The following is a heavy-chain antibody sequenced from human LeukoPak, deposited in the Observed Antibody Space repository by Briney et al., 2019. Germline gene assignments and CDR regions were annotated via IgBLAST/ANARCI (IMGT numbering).Heavy chain of an antibody. CDR3: ARTMVRGVMSMYYFDY. CDR1: GDTFSSYT. D-gene: IGHD3-10*01. CDR2: IIPILGIA. J-gene: IGHJ4*02. Sequence: SVKVSCKASGDTFSSYTISWVRQAPGQGLEWLGRIIPILGIANYAQKFQGRVTITADKSTSTAYMELSSLRSEDTAVYYCARTMVRGVMSMYYFDYWGQGTLVTVSS. V-gene: IGHV1-69*02.